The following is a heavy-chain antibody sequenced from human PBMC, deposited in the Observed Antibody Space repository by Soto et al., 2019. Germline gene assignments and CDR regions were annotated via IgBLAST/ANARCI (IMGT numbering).Heavy chain of an antibody. D-gene: IGHD1-26*01. Sequence: EDQLVESGGGLVQPGGSLRLTCAVSGFSFRSDWMNWVRQAPGKGLEWVAHTNQDGGEKYYVDSVKGRFTIFRDNAKNSLYLQMNSLRAEDTAVEDCSGGMGDAIWGQGALVTVSS. V-gene: IGHV3-7*04. CDR3: SGGMGDAI. CDR2: TNQDGGEK. J-gene: IGHJ4*02. CDR1: GFSFRSDW.